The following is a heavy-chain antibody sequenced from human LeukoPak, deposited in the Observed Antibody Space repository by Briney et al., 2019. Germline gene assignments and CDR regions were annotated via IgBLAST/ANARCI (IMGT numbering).Heavy chain of an antibody. Sequence: KTSETLSLTCAVYGGSFSGYYWSWIRQPPGKGLEWIGEINHSGSTNYNPSLKSRVTVSVDTSKNQFSLKLSSVTAADTAVYYCATIPRGYSYGWEDYWGQGTLVTVSS. CDR3: ATIPRGYSYGWEDY. CDR2: INHSGST. D-gene: IGHD5-18*01. CDR1: GGSFSGYY. J-gene: IGHJ4*02. V-gene: IGHV4-34*01.